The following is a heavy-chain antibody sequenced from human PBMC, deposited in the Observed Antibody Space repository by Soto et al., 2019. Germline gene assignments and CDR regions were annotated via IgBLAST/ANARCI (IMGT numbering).Heavy chain of an antibody. J-gene: IGHJ4*02. CDR3: AREAAAGTLDY. CDR2: ISAYNGNT. Sequence: QVQLVQSGAEVKKPGASVKVSCKASGYTFTSYGISWVRQAPGQGLEWMGWISAYNGNTNYAQKLQGRVTMTTDTSTSQAYMELRRLRTEDTDVYYWAREAAAGTLDYWGQGTLVTVSS. D-gene: IGHD6-13*01. V-gene: IGHV1-18*01. CDR1: GYTFTSYG.